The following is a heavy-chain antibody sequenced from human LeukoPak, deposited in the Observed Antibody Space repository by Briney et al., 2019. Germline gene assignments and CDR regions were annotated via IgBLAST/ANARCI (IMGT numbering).Heavy chain of an antibody. Sequence: PSETLSLTCTVSGGSISSYYWSWIRQPPGKGLEWIGYIYYSGSTNYNPSLKSRVTISVDTSKNQFSLKLSSVTAADTAVYYCARLHADELGIDYWGQGTLVTVSS. CDR2: IYYSGST. V-gene: IGHV4-59*08. D-gene: IGHD7-27*01. CDR1: GGSISSYY. CDR3: ARLHADELGIDY. J-gene: IGHJ4*02.